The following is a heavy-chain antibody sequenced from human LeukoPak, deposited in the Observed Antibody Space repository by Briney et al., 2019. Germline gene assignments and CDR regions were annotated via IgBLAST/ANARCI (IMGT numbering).Heavy chain of an antibody. D-gene: IGHD2-15*01. V-gene: IGHV1-2*02. CDR2: INPNSGGT. Sequence: GASVKVSCKASGYTFTGYYMHWVRQAPGQGLEWMGWINPNSGGTNYARKFQGRVTMTRDTSISTAYMELSRLRSDDTAVYYCARGHPLGYCSGGSCYHNWFDPWGQGTLVTVSS. CDR1: GYTFTGYY. J-gene: IGHJ5*02. CDR3: ARGHPLGYCSGGSCYHNWFDP.